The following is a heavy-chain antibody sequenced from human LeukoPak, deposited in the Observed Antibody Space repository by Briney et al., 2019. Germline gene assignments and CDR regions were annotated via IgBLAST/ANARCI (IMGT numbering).Heavy chain of an antibody. D-gene: IGHD3-22*01. CDR2: IIPIFGTA. V-gene: IGHV1-69*05. J-gene: IGHJ4*02. Sequence: SVKVSCKACGGTFSSYAISWVRQAPGQGLEWMGGIIPIFGTANYAQKFQGRVTITTDESTSTAYMELSSLRSEDTAVYHCARLYDSSGYYPNYFDYWGQGTLVTVSS. CDR1: GGTFSSYA. CDR3: ARLYDSSGYYPNYFDY.